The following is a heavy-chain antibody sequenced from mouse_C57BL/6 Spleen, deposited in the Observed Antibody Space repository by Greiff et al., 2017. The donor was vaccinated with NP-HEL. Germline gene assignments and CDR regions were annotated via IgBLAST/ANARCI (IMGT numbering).Heavy chain of an antibody. CDR1: GYTFTGYW. V-gene: IGHV1-9*01. Sequence: VQLQQSGAELMKPGASVKLSCKATGYTFTGYWIEWVKQRPGHGLEWIGEILPGSGSTNYNEKFKGKPKFTADTFSNTADIHLSSLTTEDSAIYYCARFLITTVVGFDYWGQGTTLTVSS. CDR3: ARFLITTVVGFDY. CDR2: ILPGSGST. J-gene: IGHJ2*01. D-gene: IGHD1-1*01.